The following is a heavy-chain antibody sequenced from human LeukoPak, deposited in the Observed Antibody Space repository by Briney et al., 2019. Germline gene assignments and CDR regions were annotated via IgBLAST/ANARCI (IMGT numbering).Heavy chain of an antibody. J-gene: IGHJ4*02. CDR2: IYSGGST. V-gene: IGHV3-66*02. CDR3: ARSWDARLNFDY. D-gene: IGHD1-26*01. Sequence: PGGSLRLSCAASGFIVSSNYMNWVRQAPGEGLEWVSVIYSGGSTYYADSVKGRFTISRDNSKNTVNLQMNDLRAEDTAVYYCARSWDARLNFDYWGQGTLVTVSS. CDR1: GFIVSSNY.